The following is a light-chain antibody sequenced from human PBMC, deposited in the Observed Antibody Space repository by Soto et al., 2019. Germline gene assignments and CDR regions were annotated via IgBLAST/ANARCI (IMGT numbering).Light chain of an antibody. CDR1: SSDVGDYSF. CDR3: CSYAANFLV. J-gene: IGLJ2*01. Sequence: QSALTQPRSVSGSPGQSVAISCTGTSSDVGDYSFVSWYQQHPGKAPKLMIYDVSKRPSGVPDRFSGSKSGNTASLIISGLQTDDEADYYCCSYAANFLVLRGGTKVTVL. CDR2: DVS. V-gene: IGLV2-11*01.